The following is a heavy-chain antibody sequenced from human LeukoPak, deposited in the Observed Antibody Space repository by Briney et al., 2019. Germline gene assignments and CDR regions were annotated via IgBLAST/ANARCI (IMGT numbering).Heavy chain of an antibody. Sequence: SVKVSCKASGYTFIGYYMHWVRQAPGQGLEWMGRIIPILGIANYAQKFQGRVTITADKSTSTAYMELSSLRSEDTAVYYCARGAYYYDSSGYSFDYWGQGTLVTVSS. V-gene: IGHV1-69*04. D-gene: IGHD3-22*01. J-gene: IGHJ4*02. CDR3: ARGAYYYDSSGYSFDY. CDR1: GYTFIGYY. CDR2: IIPILGIA.